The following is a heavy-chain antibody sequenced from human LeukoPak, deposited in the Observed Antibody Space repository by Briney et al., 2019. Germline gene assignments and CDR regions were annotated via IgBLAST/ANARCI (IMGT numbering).Heavy chain of an antibody. CDR1: GFTFSSYA. D-gene: IGHD4-17*01. CDR3: TPDGDYFGADY. J-gene: IGHJ4*02. Sequence: AGGSLRLSCAASGFTFSSYAMSWVRQAPGKGMEWVSALSGSGGSTYYADSAKGRFTISRDKAKNTLYLQLNSLTAEDTAVYYCTPDGDYFGADYWGQGTLVTVSS. V-gene: IGHV3-23*01. CDR2: LSGSGGST.